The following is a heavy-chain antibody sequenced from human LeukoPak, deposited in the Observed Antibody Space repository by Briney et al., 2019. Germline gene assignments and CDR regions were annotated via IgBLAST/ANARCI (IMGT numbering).Heavy chain of an antibody. Sequence: GSLRLSCAASGFTFSNYEMNWVRQAPGKGLEWVSYISSSGSTIYYADSVKGRFTISRDNAKNSLYLQMNSLRAEDTAVYYCTGFPDYDILTGLFDYWGQGTLVTVSS. CDR1: GFTFSNYE. D-gene: IGHD3-9*01. V-gene: IGHV3-48*03. CDR2: ISSSGSTI. CDR3: TGFPDYDILTGLFDY. J-gene: IGHJ4*02.